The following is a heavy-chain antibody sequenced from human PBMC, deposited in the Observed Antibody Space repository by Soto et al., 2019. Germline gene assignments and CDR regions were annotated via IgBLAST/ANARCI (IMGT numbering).Heavy chain of an antibody. CDR2: IYSGGST. J-gene: IGHJ6*02. Sequence: EVQVVESGGGLVQPGGSLRLSCAASGFTVSSDYMSWDRQAPGKGLEWVSVIYSGGSTYYADSVKGRFTISRDNSKNTLYLQMNSLRAEDTAVYYCARDPGDRNGVSVWGQGTTVTVSS. CDR1: GFTVSSDY. V-gene: IGHV3-66*01. CDR3: ARDPGDRNGVSV. D-gene: IGHD1-26*01.